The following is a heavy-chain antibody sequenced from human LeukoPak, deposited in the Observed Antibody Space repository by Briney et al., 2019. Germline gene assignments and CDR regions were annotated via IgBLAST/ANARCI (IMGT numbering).Heavy chain of an antibody. CDR3: TTYTRGHY. Sequence: GGSLRLSCAASGFTFSDYYMNWIRQTPGKGLEWVSYISGSSSDTNYADSARGRFTISRDNAKNTLYLQMNSLRAEDTAVYYCTTYTRGHYWGQGILVTVSS. V-gene: IGHV3-11*03. CDR1: GFTFSDYY. CDR2: ISGSSSDT. J-gene: IGHJ4*02. D-gene: IGHD6-19*01.